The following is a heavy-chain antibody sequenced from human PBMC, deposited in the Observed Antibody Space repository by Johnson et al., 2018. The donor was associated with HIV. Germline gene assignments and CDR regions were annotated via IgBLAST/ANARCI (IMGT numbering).Heavy chain of an antibody. CDR3: ARDGYRYDTGVLGAFDI. D-gene: IGHD6-13*01. Sequence: VHLVESGGGVVQAGRSQRVSCAASGFTFDDYGMSWVRQAPGKGLEWVSGINWNGGSTGYADSVKGRFTISRDNAKNSLYLQMNSLRAEDTALYYCARDGYRYDTGVLGAFDIWGQGTLVTVSS. CDR2: INWNGGST. CDR1: GFTFDDYG. J-gene: IGHJ3*02. V-gene: IGHV3-20*04.